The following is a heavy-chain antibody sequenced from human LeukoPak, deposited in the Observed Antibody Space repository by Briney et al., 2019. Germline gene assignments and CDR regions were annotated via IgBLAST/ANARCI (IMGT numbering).Heavy chain of an antibody. CDR2: ISSSSSYI. CDR3: ARSPGTATRTYYFDY. Sequence: KTGGSLRLSCAASGFTFSSYSMSWVRQAPGKGLEWVSSISSSSSYIYYADSVKGRFTISRDNAKNSLYLQMNSLRAEDTAVYYCARSPGTATRTYYFDYWGQGNLVTVSS. V-gene: IGHV3-21*01. J-gene: IGHJ4*02. D-gene: IGHD2-21*02. CDR1: GFTFSSYS.